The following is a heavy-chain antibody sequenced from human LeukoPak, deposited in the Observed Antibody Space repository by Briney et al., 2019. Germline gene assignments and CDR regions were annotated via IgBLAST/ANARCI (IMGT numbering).Heavy chain of an antibody. J-gene: IGHJ4*02. CDR2: ISSSSSYI. CDR3: ARDESSSWSLDY. V-gene: IGHV3-21*01. Sequence: GGSLRLSCAASGFTFSSYAMSWVRQAPGKGLEWVSSISSSSSYIYYADSVKGRFTISRDNAKNSLYLQMNSLRAEDTAVYYCARDESSSWSLDYWGQGTLVTVSS. D-gene: IGHD6-13*01. CDR1: GFTFSSYA.